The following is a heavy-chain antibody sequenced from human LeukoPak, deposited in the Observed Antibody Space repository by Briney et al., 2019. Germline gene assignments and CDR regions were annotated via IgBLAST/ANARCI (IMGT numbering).Heavy chain of an antibody. V-gene: IGHV3-23*01. J-gene: IGHJ6*03. CDR1: GFTFSSYW. CDR2: ISGSGGST. CDR3: AKGFKGYYYYYMDV. Sequence: GGSLRLSCAASGFTFSSYWMSWVRQAPGKGLEWVSAISGSGGSTYYADSVKGRFTISRDNSKNTLYLQMNSLRAEDTAVYYCAKGFKGYYYYYMDVWGKGTTVAVSS.